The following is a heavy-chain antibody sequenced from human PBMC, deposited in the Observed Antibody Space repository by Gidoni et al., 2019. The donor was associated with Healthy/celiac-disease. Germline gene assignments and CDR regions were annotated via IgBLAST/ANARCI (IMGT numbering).Heavy chain of an antibody. CDR3: AKAGQKAGYNWNPNIDY. Sequence: QVQLVESGGGVVQPGRSPAASGFTFSSYGMHWVRQAPGKGLEWVAVISYDGSNKYYADSVKGRFTISRDNSKNTLYLQMNSLRAEDTAVYYCAKAGQKAGYNWNPNIDYWGQGTLVTVSS. CDR1: GFTFSSYG. V-gene: IGHV3-30*18. J-gene: IGHJ4*02. D-gene: IGHD1-20*01. CDR2: ISYDGSNK.